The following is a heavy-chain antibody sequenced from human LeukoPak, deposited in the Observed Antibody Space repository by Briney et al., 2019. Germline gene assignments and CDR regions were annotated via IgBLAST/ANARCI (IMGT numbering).Heavy chain of an antibody. J-gene: IGHJ4*02. CDR1: GFTFSSYG. D-gene: IGHD6-19*01. Sequence: GGSLRLSCAASGFTFSSYGMHWVRQAPGKGLEWVAVISYDGSNKYYADSVKGRFTISRDNSKNTLYLQMNSLRAEDTAVYYCARTRYSSGGLDYWGQGTLVTVSS. V-gene: IGHV3-30*19. CDR2: ISYDGSNK. CDR3: ARTRYSSGGLDY.